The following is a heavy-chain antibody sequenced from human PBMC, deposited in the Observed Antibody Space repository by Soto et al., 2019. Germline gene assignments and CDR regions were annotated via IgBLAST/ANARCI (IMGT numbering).Heavy chain of an antibody. CDR1: GGSISSSSYY. V-gene: IGHV4-39*01. CDR3: ERHFFDSGSYSFDY. CDR2: IYYSGST. J-gene: IGHJ4*01. Sequence: SETLSLTCTVSGGSISSSSYYWGWIRQPPGKGLEWIGSIYYSGSTYYNPSLKSRVTISVDTSKNQFSLKLSSVTAADTAVYYCERHFFDSGSYSFDYWGHGILVTLSS. D-gene: IGHD1-26*01.